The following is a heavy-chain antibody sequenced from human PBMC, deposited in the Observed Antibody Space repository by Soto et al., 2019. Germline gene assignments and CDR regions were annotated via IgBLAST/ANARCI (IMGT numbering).Heavy chain of an antibody. D-gene: IGHD5-12*01. V-gene: IGHV4-30-4*02. Sequence: SETLSLTCTVSGGSISSGDYYWSWIRQPPGKGLEWIGYIYYSGSTYYNPSLKSRVTISVDTSKNQFSLKLRSVIAADTAVYFCARAHSGYDPLGMDVWGQGTTVTVSS. J-gene: IGHJ6*02. CDR1: GGSISSGDYY. CDR2: IYYSGST. CDR3: ARAHSGYDPLGMDV.